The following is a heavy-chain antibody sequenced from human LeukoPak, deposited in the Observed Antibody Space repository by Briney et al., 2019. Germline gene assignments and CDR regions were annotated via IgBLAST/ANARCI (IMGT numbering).Heavy chain of an antibody. J-gene: IGHJ4*02. CDR3: VRDLILVDTPGDDFDY. Sequence: PGGSLRLSCAASGFTFSNYWMPWVRHVPGKGLVWVSRINVDGSVKSYADSVKGRFTISRDNAKNTVSLQMNSLRAVDTAVYYCVRDLILVDTPGDDFDYWGQGALVTVSS. CDR2: INVDGSVK. D-gene: IGHD4-23*01. CDR1: GFTFSNYW. V-gene: IGHV3-74*01.